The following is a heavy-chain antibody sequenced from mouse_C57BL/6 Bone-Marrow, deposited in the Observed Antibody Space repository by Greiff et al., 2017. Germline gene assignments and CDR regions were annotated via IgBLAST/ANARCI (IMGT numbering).Heavy chain of an antibody. Sequence: VQLQQSGPELVKPGASVKMSCKASGYTFTDYNMHWVKQSHGKSLEWIGYINPNNGGTSYNQQFKGKATLTVNKSSSTAYMELRSLTSEVSAVYFSARDDGYYEGAMDYWGQGTSVTVYS. J-gene: IGHJ4*01. CDR2: INPNNGGT. D-gene: IGHD2-3*01. V-gene: IGHV1-22*01. CDR3: ARDDGYYEGAMDY. CDR1: GYTFTDYN.